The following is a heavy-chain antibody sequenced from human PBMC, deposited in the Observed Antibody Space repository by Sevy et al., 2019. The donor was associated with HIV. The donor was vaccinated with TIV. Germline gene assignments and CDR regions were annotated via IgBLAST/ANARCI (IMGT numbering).Heavy chain of an antibody. D-gene: IGHD3-10*01. V-gene: IGHV3-23*01. CDR2: ISDGGGTT. CDR1: GFTFSSYW. Sequence: GGSLRLSCAASGFTFSSYWMNWVRQPPGKGLEWVSVISDGGGTTYYADSVKGRFTISRDDSKSTLYLQMNSLRVEDTAVYFCAKRVAGALAALDIWGQGTMVTVSS. CDR3: AKRVAGALAALDI. J-gene: IGHJ3*02.